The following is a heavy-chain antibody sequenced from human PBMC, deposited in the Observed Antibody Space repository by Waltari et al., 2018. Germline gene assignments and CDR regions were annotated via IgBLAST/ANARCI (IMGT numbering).Heavy chain of an antibody. J-gene: IGHJ6*03. V-gene: IGHV3-33*08. Sequence: QVQLVESGGGVVQPGRSLRLSCAASGFTFSSYGMHWVRQAQGKGLEWVAVIWYDGSNKYYADSVKGRFTISRDNSKNTLYLQMNSLRAEDTAVYYCAKPSQPYYYYYYYMDVWGKGTTVTVSS. CDR2: IWYDGSNK. CDR3: AKPSQPYYYYYYYMDV. D-gene: IGHD2-2*01. CDR1: GFTFSSYG.